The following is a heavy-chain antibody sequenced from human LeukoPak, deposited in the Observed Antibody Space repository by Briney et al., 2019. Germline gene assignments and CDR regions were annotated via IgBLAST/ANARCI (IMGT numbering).Heavy chain of an antibody. CDR3: AKDRDYYGSGSYYSPYYYYGMDV. CDR1: GFTFSGYG. D-gene: IGHD3-10*01. Sequence: GGSLRLSCAASGFTFSGYGMHWVRQAPGKGLEWVAVISYDGSNKYYADSVKGRFTISRDNSKNTLYLQMNSLRAEDTAVYYCAKDRDYYGSGSYYSPYYYYGMDVWGKGTTVTVSS. V-gene: IGHV3-30*18. CDR2: ISYDGSNK. J-gene: IGHJ6*04.